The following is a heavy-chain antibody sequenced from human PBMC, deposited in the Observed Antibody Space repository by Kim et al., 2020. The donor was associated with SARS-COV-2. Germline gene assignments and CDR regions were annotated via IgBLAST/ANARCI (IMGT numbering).Heavy chain of an antibody. CDR2: ISGSGART. V-gene: IGHV3-23*01. D-gene: IGHD4-17*01. J-gene: IGHJ4*02. Sequence: GGSLRLSCAASGFTFNDYAMSWVRQAPGEGLEWVSTISGSGARTYYADSVKGRFTISRDNSKSTLHLQLSRLRAEDTAVYYCAKLDYGPYYFDSWGQGMLVTVSS. CDR3: AKLDYGPYYFDS. CDR1: GFTFNDYA.